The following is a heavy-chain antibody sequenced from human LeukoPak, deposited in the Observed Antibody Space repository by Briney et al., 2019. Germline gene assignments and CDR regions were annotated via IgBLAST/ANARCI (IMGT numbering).Heavy chain of an antibody. J-gene: IGHJ4*02. CDR1: GFTFSSYE. D-gene: IGHD1-26*01. Sequence: GGSLRLSCAASGFTFSSYEMNWVRQAPGKGLEWVSYISSSGSTIYYADSVKGRFTISRGNAKNSLYLQMNSLRAEDTAVYYCASVVHGTQWELLGYWGQGTLVTVSS. CDR2: ISSSGSTI. CDR3: ASVVHGTQWELLGY. V-gene: IGHV3-48*03.